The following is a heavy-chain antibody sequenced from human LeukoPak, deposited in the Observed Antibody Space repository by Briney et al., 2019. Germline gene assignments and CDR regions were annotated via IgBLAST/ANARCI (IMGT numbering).Heavy chain of an antibody. CDR2: INPNSGGT. Sequence: GASVKVSCKASGYTFTGYYMHWVRQAPGQGLEWMGWINPNSGGTNYAQKFQGRVTMTRDTSISTAYMELSRLRSDDTAVYYCARVRTGYSYDYYGMGVWGQGTTVTVSS. D-gene: IGHD5-18*01. J-gene: IGHJ6*02. V-gene: IGHV1-2*02. CDR1: GYTFTGYY. CDR3: ARVRTGYSYDYYGMGV.